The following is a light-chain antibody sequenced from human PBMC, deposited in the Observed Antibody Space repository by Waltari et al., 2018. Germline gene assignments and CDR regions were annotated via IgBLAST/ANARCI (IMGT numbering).Light chain of an antibody. Sequence: QSVLTQPPSVSAAPGQKVTISCSGSSSNIGNNYVSWYQQLPGTAPKLLIYEKNKRPSGIPDRFSGSKSGTSDTLGITGLQTGDEADYYGGTWDSSLSSWVFGGGTKLTVL. CDR3: GTWDSSLSSWV. J-gene: IGLJ3*02. V-gene: IGLV1-51*02. CDR2: EKN. CDR1: SSNIGNNY.